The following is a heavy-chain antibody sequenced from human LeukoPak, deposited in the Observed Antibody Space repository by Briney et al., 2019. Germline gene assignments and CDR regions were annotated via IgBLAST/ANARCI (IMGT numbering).Heavy chain of an antibody. Sequence: ASVKVSCKASGYTFTGYYMHWVRQAPGQGLEWMGWINPNSGGTNYAQKFQGRVTMTRDTSISTAYMELSRLRSDDTAVYYCARVTRWELLLSDAFDIWGQGTMVTVFS. D-gene: IGHD1-26*01. J-gene: IGHJ3*02. CDR1: GYTFTGYY. V-gene: IGHV1-2*02. CDR3: ARVTRWELLLSDAFDI. CDR2: INPNSGGT.